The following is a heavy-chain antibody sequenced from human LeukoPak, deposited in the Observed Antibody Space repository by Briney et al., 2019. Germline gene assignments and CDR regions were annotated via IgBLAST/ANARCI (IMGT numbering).Heavy chain of an antibody. J-gene: IGHJ4*02. CDR3: ARDLLIDEGSSYFFDQ. CDR1: GFTFSSYW. V-gene: IGHV3-7*01. D-gene: IGHD2-2*01. CDR2: IKQDGSEK. Sequence: GGSLRLSCAASGFTFSSYWMSWVRQAPGKGLEWVANIKQDGSEKYYVDSVKGRFTISRDNAKNSLYLQMDSLRAEDTAVYYCARDLLIDEGSSYFFDQWGQGTLVTVSS.